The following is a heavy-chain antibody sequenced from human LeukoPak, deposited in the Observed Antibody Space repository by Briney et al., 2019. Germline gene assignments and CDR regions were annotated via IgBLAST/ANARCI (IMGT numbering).Heavy chain of an antibody. V-gene: IGHV3-21*04. CDR1: GFTFSIYS. CDR3: AKETDGFDLTFDY. D-gene: IGHD5-24*01. J-gene: IGHJ4*02. Sequence: GGSLRLSCAASGFTFSIYSMNWVRQAPGKGLEWVSSISSSSNYIYYADSVKGRFTISRDNSKNTLYLQINSLRAEDTAVYYCAKETDGFDLTFDYWGQGTLVTVSS. CDR2: ISSSSNYI.